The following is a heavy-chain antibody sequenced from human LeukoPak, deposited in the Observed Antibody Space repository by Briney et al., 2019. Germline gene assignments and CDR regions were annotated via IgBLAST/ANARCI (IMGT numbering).Heavy chain of an antibody. V-gene: IGHV4-4*02. J-gene: IGHJ3*02. Sequence: SETLSLTCAVSGGSISSSNWWSWVRQPPGKGLEWIGEIYHSGSTNYNPSLKSRVTISVDKSKNQFPLKLSSVTAADTAVYYCARAGTPPNDAFDIWGQGTMVTVSS. CDR3: ARAGTPPNDAFDI. D-gene: IGHD2-15*01. CDR2: IYHSGST. CDR1: GGSISSSNW.